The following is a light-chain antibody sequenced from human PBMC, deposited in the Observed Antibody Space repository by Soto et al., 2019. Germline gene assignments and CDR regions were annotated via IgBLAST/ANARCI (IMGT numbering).Light chain of an antibody. CDR3: AAWDVSLNGYV. Sequence: QPVLTQPPSASGTPGQRVSISCSGSSSNIGSYTVNWYQQLPGTAPKLLIYDDYQRPSGGPDRFSGSKSGTSASLAISGLQSEDEADYYCAAWDVSLNGYVFGTGTKVTVL. CDR2: DDY. CDR1: SSNIGSYT. J-gene: IGLJ1*01. V-gene: IGLV1-44*01.